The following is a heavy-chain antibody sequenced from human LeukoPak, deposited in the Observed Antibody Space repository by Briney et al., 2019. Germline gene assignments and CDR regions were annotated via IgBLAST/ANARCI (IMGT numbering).Heavy chain of an antibody. CDR2: IRAYNGNT. J-gene: IGHJ5*02. CDR3: ARVLVGIAAALGGIWFDP. CDR1: GYTFNSYG. Sequence: GASVKVSCKASGYTFNSYGISWVRQAPGQGLEWMGWIRAYNGNTNYAQKLQGRVTMTTDTSTSTAYMELRSLRSDDTAVYYCARVLVGIAAALGGIWFDPWGQGTLVTVSS. V-gene: IGHV1-18*01. D-gene: IGHD6-13*01.